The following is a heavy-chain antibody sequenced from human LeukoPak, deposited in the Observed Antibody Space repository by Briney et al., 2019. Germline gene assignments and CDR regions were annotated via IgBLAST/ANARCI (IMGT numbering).Heavy chain of an antibody. CDR2: IYYSGST. CDR1: SGSISTSSYY. Sequence: SETLSLTCTVSSGSISTSSYYWGWIRQPPGKGLEWIGSIYYSGSTYYNPSLKSRVTISVHTSKNQFSLKLSSVTAADTAVYYCARASADIVVVPAASVFDYWGEGTLVTVSS. J-gene: IGHJ4*02. D-gene: IGHD2-2*01. V-gene: IGHV4-39*01. CDR3: ARASADIVVVPAASVFDY.